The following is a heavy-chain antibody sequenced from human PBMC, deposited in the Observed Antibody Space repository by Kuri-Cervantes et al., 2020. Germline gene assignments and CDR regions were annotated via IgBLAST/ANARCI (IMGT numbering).Heavy chain of an antibody. CDR3: ARAGFTDCFDY. CDR2: TRNKANSYTT. J-gene: IGHJ4*02. Sequence: GGSLRLSCAASGFTFSNAWMSWVRQAPGKGLEWVGRTRNKANSYTTEYAASVKGRFTISRDNSKNTLYLQMNSLRAEDTAVYYCARAGFTDCFDYWGQGTLVTVSS. V-gene: IGHV3-72*01. D-gene: IGHD3-9*01. CDR1: GFTFSNAW.